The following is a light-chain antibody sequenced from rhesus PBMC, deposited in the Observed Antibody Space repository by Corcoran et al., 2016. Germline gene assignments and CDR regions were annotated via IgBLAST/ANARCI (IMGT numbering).Light chain of an antibody. CDR1: QGISNW. V-gene: IGKV1-69*01. J-gene: IGKJ1*01. CDR3: QQHDNSPWT. CDR2: RAS. Sequence: DIQMTQSPSSLSASVGDRVTIRCRASQGISNWLAWYQQTPGKAPKLLIYRASNLETGVPSRFSGSGSGTDFTLTISGLQPEDIATYYCQQHDNSPWTFGQGTKVEIK.